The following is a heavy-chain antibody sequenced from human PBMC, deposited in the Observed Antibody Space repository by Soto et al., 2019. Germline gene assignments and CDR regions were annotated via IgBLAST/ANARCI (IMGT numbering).Heavy chain of an antibody. D-gene: IGHD3-22*01. CDR1: GFTFSSYA. CDR3: ASIPYDSSGYHNYYYYYGMDV. CDR2: ISYDGSNK. V-gene: IGHV3-30-3*01. J-gene: IGHJ6*02. Sequence: HPGGSLRLSCAASGFTFSSYAMHWVRQAPGKGLEWVAVISYDGSNKYYADSVKGRFTISRDNSKNTLYLQMNSLRAEDTAVYYCASIPYDSSGYHNYYYYYGMDVWGQGTPVTVSS.